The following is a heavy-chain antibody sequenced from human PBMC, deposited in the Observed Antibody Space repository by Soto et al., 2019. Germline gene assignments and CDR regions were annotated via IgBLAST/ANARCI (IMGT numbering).Heavy chain of an antibody. CDR3: ARAYARGHYFDY. CDR2: ISSSSSYT. D-gene: IGHD2-2*01. CDR1: GFTFSDYY. J-gene: IGHJ4*02. V-gene: IGHV3-11*06. Sequence: GGSLRLSCAASGFTFSDYYMSWIRQAPGKGLEWVSYISSSSSYTNYADSVKGRFTISRDNAKNSLYLQMNSLRAEDTAVYYCARAYARGHYFDYWGQGTLVTVSS.